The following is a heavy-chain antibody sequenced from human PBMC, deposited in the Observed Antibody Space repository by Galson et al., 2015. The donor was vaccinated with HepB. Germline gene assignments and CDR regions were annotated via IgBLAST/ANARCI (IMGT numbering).Heavy chain of an antibody. D-gene: IGHD2-15*01. CDR3: ARDYSMSTRKWFHP. J-gene: IGHJ5*02. V-gene: IGHV1-18*01. Sequence: SVKVSCKASGYKFTDYGINWVRQAPGQGLEWMGWISGYNGNTNYAQNFQGRVTMSTDTSTSTVYMEVKNLRSDDTAVYYCARDYSMSTRKWFHPWGQGTLVTVSS. CDR1: GYKFTDYG. CDR2: ISGYNGNT.